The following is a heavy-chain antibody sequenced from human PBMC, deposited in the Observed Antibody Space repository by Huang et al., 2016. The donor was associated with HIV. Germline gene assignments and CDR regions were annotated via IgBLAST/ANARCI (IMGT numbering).Heavy chain of an antibody. Sequence: QVHLEESGGGVVQPGRPLRLSCTASGFIFSTFGIDWVRQAPGKRLEWVAGIANDGSRKYYVDSVKGRFTISRDNSKNIVYLQMNSLRPEDTAVYYCAKPSGDYEFFDFWGQGTVVTVSS. V-gene: IGHV3-30*18. J-gene: IGHJ4*02. CDR1: GFIFSTFG. CDR2: IANDGSRK. D-gene: IGHD4-17*01. CDR3: AKPSGDYEFFDF.